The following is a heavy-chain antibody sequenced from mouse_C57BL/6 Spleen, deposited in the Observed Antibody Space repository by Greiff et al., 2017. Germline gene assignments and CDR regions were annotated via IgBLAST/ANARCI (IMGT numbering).Heavy chain of an antibody. CDR2: IRLKSDNYAT. CDR3: TGEGLRREHY. V-gene: IGHV6-3*01. Sequence: EVKLVESGGGLVQPGGSMKLSCVASGFTFSNYWMNWVRQSPEKGLEWVAQIRLKSDNYATHYAESVKGRFTISRDEYKGSVYLQMNNLRAEDTGIYYCTGEGLRREHYWGQGTTLTGSS. D-gene: IGHD2-2*01. CDR1: GFTFSNYW. J-gene: IGHJ2*01.